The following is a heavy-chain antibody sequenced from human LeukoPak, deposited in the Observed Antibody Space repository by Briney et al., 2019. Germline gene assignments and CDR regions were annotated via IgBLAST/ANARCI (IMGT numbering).Heavy chain of an antibody. D-gene: IGHD2-15*01. CDR3: ARLQRYCGGGSCSYHFDY. CDR1: GFTFSNYW. J-gene: IGHJ4*02. Sequence: GGTLRLSCAASGFTFSNYWLIWVGQDPRKGLLWVANINEVGSEKYFVDSVKGRFTISRDNSKNSLFLQMSSLRAEDTAIYYCARLQRYCGGGSCSYHFDYWGQGTLVTVSS. CDR2: INEVGSEK. V-gene: IGHV3-7*01.